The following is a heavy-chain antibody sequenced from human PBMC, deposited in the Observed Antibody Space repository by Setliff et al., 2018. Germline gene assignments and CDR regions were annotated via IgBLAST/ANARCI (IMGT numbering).Heavy chain of an antibody. CDR3: AKREIIAVTRWFDP. Sequence: LRLSCAASGFTFSNYALSWVRQAPGKGLEWVSAIDESGGGTYYADSVKGRFDISRDSSKNTLYLQMNSLRAEDTAVYYCAKREIIAVTRWFDPWGQGTLVTVSS. CDR1: GFTFSNYA. J-gene: IGHJ5*02. D-gene: IGHD2-15*01. V-gene: IGHV3-23*01. CDR2: IDESGGGT.